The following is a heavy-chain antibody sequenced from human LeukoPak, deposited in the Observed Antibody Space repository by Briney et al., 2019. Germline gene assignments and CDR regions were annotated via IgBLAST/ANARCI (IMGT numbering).Heavy chain of an antibody. J-gene: IGHJ4*02. CDR1: GFTFSSYA. CDR3: ARDLEIGLISYFDY. V-gene: IGHV3-30-3*01. Sequence: GGSLRLSCAASGFTFSSYAMPWVRQAPGKGLEWVAVISYDGSNKYYADSVKGRFTISRDISKNTLYLQMNSLRAEDTAVYYCARDLEIGLISYFDYWGQGTLVTVSS. D-gene: IGHD3/OR15-3a*01. CDR2: ISYDGSNK.